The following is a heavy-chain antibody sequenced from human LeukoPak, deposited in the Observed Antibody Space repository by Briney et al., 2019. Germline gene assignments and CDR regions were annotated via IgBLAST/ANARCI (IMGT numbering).Heavy chain of an antibody. CDR1: GGSMSSFY. D-gene: IGHD4-17*01. V-gene: IGHV4-59*01. CDR2: IYYSGTT. J-gene: IGHJ4*02. CDR3: ASHYGENYYFDY. Sequence: SETLSLTCTVSGGSMSSFYWSWIRQPPGKGLEWIGYIYYSGTTNYNPSLKSRVTISVDASKNQFSLKLSSVTAADTAVYYCASHYGENYYFDYWGQGTLVTVSS.